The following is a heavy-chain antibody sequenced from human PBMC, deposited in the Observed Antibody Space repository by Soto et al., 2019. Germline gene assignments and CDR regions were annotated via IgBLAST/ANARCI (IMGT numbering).Heavy chain of an antibody. J-gene: IGHJ4*02. CDR2: ISYDGSNK. CDR3: AKDSPGFDY. CDR1: GFTFSSYG. V-gene: IGHV3-30*18. Sequence: GVSLRLSCAASGFTFSSYGMHWVRQAPGKGLEWVAVISYDGSNKYYADSVKGRFTISRDNSKNTLYLQMNSLRAEDTAVYYCAKDSPGFDYRGQGPLVTNSS.